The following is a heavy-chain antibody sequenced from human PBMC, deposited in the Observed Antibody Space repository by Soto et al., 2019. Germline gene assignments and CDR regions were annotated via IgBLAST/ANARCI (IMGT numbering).Heavy chain of an antibody. CDR1: GFTFSNAW. Sequence: GGSLRLSCAASGFTFSNAWMNWVRQAPGKGLEWVGRIKSKTDGGTTDYAAPVKGRFTISRDDSKNTLYLQMNSLKTEYTAVYYCTTDYYDSSGYSDYWGQGTLVTVSS. V-gene: IGHV3-15*07. CDR3: TTDYYDSSGYSDY. D-gene: IGHD3-22*01. J-gene: IGHJ4*02. CDR2: IKSKTDGGTT.